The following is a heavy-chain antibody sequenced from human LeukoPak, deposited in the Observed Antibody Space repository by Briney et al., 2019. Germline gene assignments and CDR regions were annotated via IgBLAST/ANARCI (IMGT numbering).Heavy chain of an antibody. Sequence: SETLSLTCAVYGGSFSGYYWSWIRQPPGKGLEWIGEINHSGSTNYNPSLKSRVTISVDTSKNQSSLKLSSVTAADTAVYYCARDNYDSSGYYYWGQGTLVTVSS. J-gene: IGHJ4*02. CDR2: INHSGST. CDR3: ARDNYDSSGYYY. D-gene: IGHD3-22*01. V-gene: IGHV4-34*01. CDR1: GGSFSGYY.